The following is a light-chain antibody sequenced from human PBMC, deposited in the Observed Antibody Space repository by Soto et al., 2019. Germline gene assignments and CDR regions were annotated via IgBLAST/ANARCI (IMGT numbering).Light chain of an antibody. V-gene: IGLV1-40*01. CDR2: ANT. Sequence: QSVLTQPPSVSGATGPRVTISCTGSRSNIGAGYDVHWYQHFPGTSPQLIIHANTDRPSGVPDRFSGSKSGTSASLAIAGLQAEDESDYYCQSYDSTLSAPIFGGGTKLTVL. CDR3: QSYDSTLSAPI. J-gene: IGLJ2*01. CDR1: RSNIGAGYD.